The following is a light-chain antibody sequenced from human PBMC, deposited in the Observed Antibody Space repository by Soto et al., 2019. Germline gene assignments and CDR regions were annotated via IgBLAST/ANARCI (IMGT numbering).Light chain of an antibody. CDR1: SXNIGAGSD. V-gene: IGLV1-40*01. J-gene: IGLJ1*01. Sequence: QSVLTQPPSISGAPGQRVTISCTGSSXNIGAGSDVHWYHQLPGTAPKLLIYGNTNRPSGVPDRFSGSKSGTSASLAIAGLQTEDEGDYYCQTYDSSLSGLYVFGTGTKVTVL. CDR2: GNT. CDR3: QTYDSSLSGLYV.